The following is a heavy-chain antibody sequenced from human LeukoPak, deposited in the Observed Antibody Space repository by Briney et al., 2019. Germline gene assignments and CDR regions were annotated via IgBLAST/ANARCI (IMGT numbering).Heavy chain of an antibody. CDR2: INHSGST. D-gene: IGHD3-22*01. V-gene: IGHV4-34*01. Sequence: SETLSLTCAVYGGSFSGDYWSWIRQPPGKGLEWIGEINHSGSTNYNPSLKSRVTISVDTSKNQFSLKLSSVTAADTAVYYCARLRQYYYDSSGYYDYWGQGTLVTVSS. CDR3: ARLRQYYYDSSGYYDY. CDR1: GGSFSGDY. J-gene: IGHJ4*02.